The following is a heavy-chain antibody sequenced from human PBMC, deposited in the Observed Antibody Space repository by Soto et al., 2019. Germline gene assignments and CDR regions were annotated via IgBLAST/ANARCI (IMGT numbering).Heavy chain of an antibody. V-gene: IGHV4-59*01. Sequence: QVQLQESGPGLVKPSETLPLTCSVSGASIYNYYWSWVRQPPGKGLEWIGNMYFSGSTNYNPSLKSRVTISSDPSTTQIFLNLTSVPAADTAIYYSARGHFFTPGRYFIAAWGQGTLVTVSS. CDR1: GASIYNYY. CDR2: MYFSGST. D-gene: IGHD3-10*01. J-gene: IGHJ5*02. CDR3: ARGHFFTPGRYFIAA.